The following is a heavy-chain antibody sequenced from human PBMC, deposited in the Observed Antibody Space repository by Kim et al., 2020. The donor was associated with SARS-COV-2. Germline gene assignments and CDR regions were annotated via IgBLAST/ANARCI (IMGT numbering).Heavy chain of an antibody. Sequence: ASVKVSCKASGYTFTSYAMHWVRQAPGQRLEWMGWINAGNGNTKYSQKFQGRVTITRDTSASTAYMELSSLRSEDTAAYYCARAMDILTGYYLYYFDYWGQGTLVTVSS. CDR3: ARAMDILTGYYLYYFDY. D-gene: IGHD3-9*01. CDR1: GYTFTSYA. V-gene: IGHV1-3*01. CDR2: INAGNGNT. J-gene: IGHJ4*02.